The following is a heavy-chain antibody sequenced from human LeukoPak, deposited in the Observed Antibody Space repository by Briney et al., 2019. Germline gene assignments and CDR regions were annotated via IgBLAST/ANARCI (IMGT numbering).Heavy chain of an antibody. CDR3: ASPLLHYYDSSGYAFDI. CDR1: GYSISSGYY. Sequence: PSETLSLTCTVSGYSISSGYYWGWIRQPPGKGLEWIGSIYHSGSTYYNPSLKSRVTISVDTSKNQFSLKLSSVTAADTAVYYCASPLLHYYDSSGYAFDIWGQGTMVTVSS. CDR2: IYHSGST. J-gene: IGHJ3*02. D-gene: IGHD3-22*01. V-gene: IGHV4-38-2*02.